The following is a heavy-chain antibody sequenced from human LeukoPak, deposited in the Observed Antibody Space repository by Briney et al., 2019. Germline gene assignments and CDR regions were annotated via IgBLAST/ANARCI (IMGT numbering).Heavy chain of an antibody. CDR2: INPNSGGT. CDR1: GYTFTSYD. J-gene: IGHJ3*02. V-gene: IGHV1-2*02. CDR3: ARSRVEYYYDSSGFSARLDAFDI. Sequence: ASVKVSCKASGYTFTSYDINWVRQAPGQGLEWMGWINPNSGGTNYAQKFQGRVTMTRDTSISTAYMELSRLRSDDTAVYYCARSRVEYYYDSSGFSARLDAFDIWGQGTMVTVSS. D-gene: IGHD3-22*01.